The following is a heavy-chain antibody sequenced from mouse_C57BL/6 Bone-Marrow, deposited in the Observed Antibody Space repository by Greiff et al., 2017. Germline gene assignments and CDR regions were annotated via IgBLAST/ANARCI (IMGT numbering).Heavy chain of an antibody. CDR1: GYTFTSYG. D-gene: IGHD1-1*01. J-gene: IGHJ4*01. CDR3: ARRYDGSSHFYYAMDY. Sequence: VQLQQSGAELARPGASVKLSCKASGYTFTSYGISWVKQRTGQGLEWIGEIYPRSGNTYYNEKFKGKATLTADKSSSTAYMGLRSLTSEDSAVYFCARRYDGSSHFYYAMDYGDQGTSISVS. V-gene: IGHV1-81*01. CDR2: IYPRSGNT.